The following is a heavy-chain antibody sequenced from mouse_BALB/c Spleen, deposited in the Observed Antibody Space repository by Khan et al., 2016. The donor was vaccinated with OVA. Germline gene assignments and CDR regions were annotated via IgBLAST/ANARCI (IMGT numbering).Heavy chain of an antibody. V-gene: IGHV3-2*02. CDR3: ARIYGGDFDY. J-gene: IGHJ2*01. D-gene: IGHD1-1*01. CDR2: ISYSGNT. CDR1: GYSITSDYA. Sequence: QLEESGPGLVKPSQSLSLTCTVTGYSITSDYAWNWIRQFPGNKLEWIGYISYSGNTKYNPSLKSRISITRDTSKNQFFLQLNSVTIEDTATDYCARIYGGDFDYWGQGTTLTVSS.